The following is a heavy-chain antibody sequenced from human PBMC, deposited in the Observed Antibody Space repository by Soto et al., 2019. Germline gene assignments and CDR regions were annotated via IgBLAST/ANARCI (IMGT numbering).Heavy chain of an antibody. CDR2: IHTRGII. Sequence: QVQLQESGPGLVKPSETLSLTCTVSGGSVTSSYWSWVRQPAGKGLEWIGRIHTRGIINYNPSLTGRVTMSVDTSRNQIFVRLTSVTAADTGVYYCARRHSSRSGYYDVAWGQGTLVTVSS. D-gene: IGHD3-22*01. CDR1: GGSVTSSY. V-gene: IGHV4-4*07. CDR3: ARRHSSRSGYYDVA. J-gene: IGHJ5*02.